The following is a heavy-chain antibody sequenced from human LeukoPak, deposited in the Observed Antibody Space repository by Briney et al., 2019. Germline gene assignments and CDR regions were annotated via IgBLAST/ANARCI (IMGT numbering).Heavy chain of an antibody. J-gene: IGHJ4*02. CDR2: ISAYNGNT. D-gene: IGHD3-10*01. Sequence: ASVKVSCKASGYTFTSYGISWVRQAPGQGLEWMGWISAYNGNTNYAQKLQGRVTMTTDTSTSTAYMELRSLRSDDTAVYYCARENVGYGSGSYALDDWGQGTLVTASS. CDR1: GYTFTSYG. V-gene: IGHV1-18*01. CDR3: ARENVGYGSGSYALDD.